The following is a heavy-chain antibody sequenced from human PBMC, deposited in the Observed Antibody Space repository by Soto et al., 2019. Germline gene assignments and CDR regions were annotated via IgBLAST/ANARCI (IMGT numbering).Heavy chain of an antibody. D-gene: IGHD3-3*01. V-gene: IGHV1-18*04. CDR2: TSPYNGNT. CDR3: ARGGVTIFGVVDY. Sequence: ASVKVSCKASGYSLTNYEIIWVRQAPGQGLEWVGWTSPYNGNTNHAQKLQGRVAMSTDTSISTAYMELSRLTPDDTAVYYCARGGVTIFGVVDYWGQGTLVTVSS. CDR1: GYSLTNYE. J-gene: IGHJ4*02.